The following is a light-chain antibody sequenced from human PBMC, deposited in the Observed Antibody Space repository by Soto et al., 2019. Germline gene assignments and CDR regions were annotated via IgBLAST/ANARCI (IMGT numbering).Light chain of an antibody. J-gene: IGLJ3*02. V-gene: IGLV2-23*02. CDR3: CSYVGSSTWV. CDR1: SSDVGSYNL. CDR2: EVS. Sequence: QSALTQPASVSGSPGQSITISCTGTSSDVGSYNLVSWYQQHPGKAPKLMIYEVSKRPSGVSNRFSGSKSGNTASLTISGLQSEDEADYYCCSYVGSSTWVFGGGTKVNVL.